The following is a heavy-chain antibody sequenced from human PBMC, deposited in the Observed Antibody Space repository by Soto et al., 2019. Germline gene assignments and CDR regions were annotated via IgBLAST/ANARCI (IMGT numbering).Heavy chain of an antibody. Sequence: EVQLVESGGGLVQRGGSLRLSCASSGFSFSSYWMHWVRQAPGKGPVWVSRINRDGSTTAYADSVKGRFIISRDNAKNTVYLQMNSLRAEDTAVYYCARDYDFWSSYPSVYFDYWGQGNLVTVSS. CDR1: GFSFSSYW. D-gene: IGHD3-3*01. CDR2: INRDGSTT. CDR3: ARDYDFWSSYPSVYFDY. V-gene: IGHV3-74*01. J-gene: IGHJ4*02.